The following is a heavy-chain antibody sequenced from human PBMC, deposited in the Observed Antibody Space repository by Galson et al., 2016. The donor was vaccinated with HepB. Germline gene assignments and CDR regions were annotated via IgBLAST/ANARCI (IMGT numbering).Heavy chain of an antibody. Sequence: SLRLSCAVSKFIFRGFWMQWVRQAPGEGLKWVSRINGDGSTTVYADSVKGRFTISRDNAKSILFLQMNSLRAEGTAAYCCSRDRNFAADTWGQGTLVTVSS. CDR2: INGDGSTT. CDR3: SRDRNFAADT. D-gene: IGHD6-25*01. J-gene: IGHJ5*02. CDR1: KFIFRGFW. V-gene: IGHV3-74*01.